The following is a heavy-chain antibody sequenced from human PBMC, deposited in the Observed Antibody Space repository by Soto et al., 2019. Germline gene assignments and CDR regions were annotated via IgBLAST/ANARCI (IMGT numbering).Heavy chain of an antibody. CDR1: GSTFPSSS. CDR2: MNPNSGNT. J-gene: IGHJ6*03. CDR3: ARAYYDFWSGYYEYYYYYYYMDV. Sequence: ASVKVYCKASGSTFPSSSMQWVRQATRQGLEWMGWMNPNSGNTGYAQKFQGRVTMTRNTSISTAYMELSSLRSEDTAVYYRARAYYDFWSGYYEYYYYYYYMDVWGKGTTVTVSS. V-gene: IGHV1-8*01. D-gene: IGHD3-3*01.